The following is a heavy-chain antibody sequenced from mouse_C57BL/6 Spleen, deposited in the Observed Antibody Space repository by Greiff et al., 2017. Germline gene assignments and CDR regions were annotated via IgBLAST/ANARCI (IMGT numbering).Heavy chain of an antibody. D-gene: IGHD2-3*01. Sequence: EVKLEESGPGLVKPSQSLSLTCSVTGYSITSGYYWNWIRQFPGNKLEWMGYISYDGSNNYNPSLKNRISITRDTSKNQFFLKLNSVTTEDTATYYCASYDGYPTGFAYWGQGTLVTVSA. CDR3: ASYDGYPTGFAY. CDR1: GYSITSGYY. CDR2: ISYDGSN. V-gene: IGHV3-6*01. J-gene: IGHJ3*01.